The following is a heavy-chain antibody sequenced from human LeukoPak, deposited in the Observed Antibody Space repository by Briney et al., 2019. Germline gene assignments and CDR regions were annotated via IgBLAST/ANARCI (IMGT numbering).Heavy chain of an antibody. J-gene: IGHJ6*02. CDR3: ARLLRFFGTGYYYGMDV. D-gene: IGHD3-3*01. CDR1: GGSFSGYY. CDR2: INHSGST. Sequence: NPSETLSLTCAVYGGSFSGYYWSWIRQPPGKGLEWIGEINHSGSTNYNPSLKSRVTISVDTSKNQFSLKLSSVTAADTDVYYCARLLRFFGTGYYYGMDVWGQGTTVTVSS. V-gene: IGHV4-34*01.